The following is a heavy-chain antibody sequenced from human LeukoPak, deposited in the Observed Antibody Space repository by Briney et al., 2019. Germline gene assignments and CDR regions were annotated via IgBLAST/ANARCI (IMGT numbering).Heavy chain of an antibody. CDR1: GYTFTSYY. D-gene: IGHD1-7*01. J-gene: IGHJ4*02. V-gene: IGHV1-46*01. CDR3: ARAGITGTTNHDY. CDR2: INPSGGST. Sequence: ASVKVSCKASGYTFTSYYMHWVRQASRQGVEWMGIINPSGGSTSYAQKFQGRVTMTRDTSTSTVYMELSSLRSEDTAVYYCARAGITGTTNHDYWGQGTLVTVSS.